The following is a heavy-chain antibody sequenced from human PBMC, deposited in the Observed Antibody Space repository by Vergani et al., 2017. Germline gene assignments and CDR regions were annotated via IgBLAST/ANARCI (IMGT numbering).Heavy chain of an antibody. CDR2: ISYDGSNK. V-gene: IGHV3-33*05. CDR1: GFTFSSYG. CDR3: ARNWFGYSSGWYDESLGY. J-gene: IGHJ4*02. D-gene: IGHD6-19*01. Sequence: QVQLVESGGGVVQPGRSLRLSCAASGFTFSSYGMHWVRQAPGKGLEWVAVISYDGSNKYYADSVKGRFTISRDNSKNTLYLQMNSLRAEDTAVYYCARNWFGYSSGWYDESLGYGGQGTLVTVSS.